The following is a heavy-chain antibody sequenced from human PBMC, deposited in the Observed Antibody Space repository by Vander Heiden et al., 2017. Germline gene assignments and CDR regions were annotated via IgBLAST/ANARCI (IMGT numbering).Heavy chain of an antibody. Sequence: EVQLLQSGGDLVQPGAALTLSRAASGFNFNNYALGWVRQAPGKGLEWVSTISRSGATTYYSDSVKGRFTVSRNNSKNSLYLRMNTVRAEDTALYYCARSPISVTGFFDSWGQGTLVTVSS. CDR3: ARSPISVTGFFDS. D-gene: IGHD6-19*01. CDR2: ISRSGATT. CDR1: GFNFNNYA. J-gene: IGHJ4*02. V-gene: IGHV3-23*01.